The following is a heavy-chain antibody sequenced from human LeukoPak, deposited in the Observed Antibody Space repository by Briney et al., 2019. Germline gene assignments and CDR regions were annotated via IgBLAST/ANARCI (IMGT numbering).Heavy chain of an antibody. CDR2: ISGSGDNT. CDR1: GFTFSSYA. CDR3: AKGSYYDSSGSFYFDY. J-gene: IGHJ4*02. Sequence: GGSMRLSCAASGFTFSSYAMSWVRQAPGKGLEWVSGISGSGDNTYYADSVKGRFTISRDNSKNTLYVQVNSLGTEDTAAYYCAKGSYYDSSGSFYFDYWGQGTLVTVSS. D-gene: IGHD3-22*01. V-gene: IGHV3-23*01.